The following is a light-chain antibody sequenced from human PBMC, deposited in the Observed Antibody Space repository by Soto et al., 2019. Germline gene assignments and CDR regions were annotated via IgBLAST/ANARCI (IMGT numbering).Light chain of an antibody. CDR2: DAS. CDR3: QQRSNWPPRGT. V-gene: IGKV3-11*01. CDR1: QSVSNY. J-gene: IGKJ1*01. Sequence: EIVLTQSPATLSLSPGERATLSCRASQSVSNYLAWYQQEPGQAPRLLIYDASNRATGIPARFSGSGSGTDFTLTISSLEPEDFAVYYCQQRSNWPPRGTFGQGTKVEIK.